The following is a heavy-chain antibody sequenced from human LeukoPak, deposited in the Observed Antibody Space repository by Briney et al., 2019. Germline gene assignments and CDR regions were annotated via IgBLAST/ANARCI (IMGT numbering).Heavy chain of an antibody. V-gene: IGHV3-7*01. CDR1: GFSFSSYW. CDR2: IKQDGSEK. D-gene: IGHD3-22*01. Sequence: GGSLRLSCAASGFSFSSYWMSWVRQARGKGLEWVANIKQDGSEKYYVVSVKGRFTISRDNAKNSLYLQMNSLRAEDTAVYYCARGPMGYYDSTGYDNWGQGTLVTVST. J-gene: IGHJ4*02. CDR3: ARGPMGYYDSTGYDN.